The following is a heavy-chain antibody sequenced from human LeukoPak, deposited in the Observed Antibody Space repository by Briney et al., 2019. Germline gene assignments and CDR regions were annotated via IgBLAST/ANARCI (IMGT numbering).Heavy chain of an antibody. V-gene: IGHV3-7*01. D-gene: IGHD4-17*01. CDR2: INENENEN. Sequence: GGSLRLSCGASGFIFSSYCMMWVRQAPGKGLEWVATINENENENFYVDSVKGRFTISRDNAKNSLYLQMNSLRAEDTAVYHCARVDYGDYVAAVDIWGQGTMVTVFS. CDR1: GFIFSSYC. CDR3: ARVDYGDYVAAVDI. J-gene: IGHJ3*02.